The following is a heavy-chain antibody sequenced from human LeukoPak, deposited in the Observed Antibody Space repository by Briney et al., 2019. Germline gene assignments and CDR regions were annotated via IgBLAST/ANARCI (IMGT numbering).Heavy chain of an antibody. J-gene: IGHJ4*02. CDR2: FDPEDGET. CDR3: AARVRGAYLLYFDN. Sequence: ASVKVSCKVSGYTLTELSMHWVRQAPGKGLEWMGGFDPEDGETIYAQKFQGRVTLTEDTSTDTAYMELSSLRSEDTAVYYCAARVRGAYLLYFDNWGQGTLVTVSS. D-gene: IGHD3-10*01. CDR1: GYTLTELS. V-gene: IGHV1-24*01.